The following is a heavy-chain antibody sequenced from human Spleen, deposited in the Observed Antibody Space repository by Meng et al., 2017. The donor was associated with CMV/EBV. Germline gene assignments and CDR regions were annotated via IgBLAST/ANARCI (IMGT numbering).Heavy chain of an antibody. CDR3: ARVWGWEVILTSADY. J-gene: IGHJ4*02. CDR1: GFRLGASA. V-gene: IGHV3-23*01. D-gene: IGHD3-9*01. Sequence: GGSLRLSCAASGFRLGASAMSWVRQAPGRGLEWVSALSGSGLTSYYVDSVRGRFTISRDESQNTLYLQMNYLRAEDTAVYYCARVWGWEVILTSADYWGPGTLVTVSS. CDR2: LSGSGLTS.